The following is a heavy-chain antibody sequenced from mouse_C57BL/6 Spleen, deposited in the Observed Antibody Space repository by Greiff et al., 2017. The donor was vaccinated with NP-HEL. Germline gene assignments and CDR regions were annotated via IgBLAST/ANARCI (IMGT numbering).Heavy chain of an antibody. V-gene: IGHV1-42*01. CDR2: INPSTGGT. J-gene: IGHJ3*01. D-gene: IGHD2-1*01. Sequence: EVQLQQSGPELVKPGASVKISCKASGYSFTGYYMNWVKQSPEKSLEWIGEINPSTGGTTSNQQFKAKATLTVDKSSSTAYMQLQSLTSEDSAVYYGERRTGVYFAYWGQGTLVTVSA. CDR1: GYSFTGYY. CDR3: ERRTGVYFAY.